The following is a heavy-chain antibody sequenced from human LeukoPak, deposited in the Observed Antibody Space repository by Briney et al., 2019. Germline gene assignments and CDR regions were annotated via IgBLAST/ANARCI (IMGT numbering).Heavy chain of an antibody. Sequence: ASVKVSCKTSGYTFSNFGINWVRQAPGQGPEWMGWISGNNDNPNYGQKFQGRFTVTTDSSTSTAYMELRNLRFDDTAVYYCARDGTSTDDYWGQGTLVTVFS. CDR3: ARDGTSTDDY. J-gene: IGHJ4*02. CDR1: GYTFSNFG. D-gene: IGHD2-2*01. CDR2: ISGNNDNP. V-gene: IGHV1-18*01.